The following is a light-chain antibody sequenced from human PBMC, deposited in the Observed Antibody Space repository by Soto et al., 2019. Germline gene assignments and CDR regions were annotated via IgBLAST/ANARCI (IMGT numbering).Light chain of an antibody. CDR3: QQYDSFSVT. CDR1: QSISTW. V-gene: IGKV1-5*03. CDR2: KAS. J-gene: IGKJ1*01. Sequence: DIQMTQSPSTLSASVGDRVTITCRASQSISTWLAWYQQKPGTAPKLLIYKASTLESGVPSRFSGSRSGTEFTLTVSSLQPDDFATYYGQQYDSFSVTFGQGTKVEIK.